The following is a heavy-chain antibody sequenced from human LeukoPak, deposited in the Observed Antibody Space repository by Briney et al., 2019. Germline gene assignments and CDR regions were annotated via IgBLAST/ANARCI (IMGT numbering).Heavy chain of an antibody. CDR3: ASRDGYCSGGSCHNWFDP. D-gene: IGHD2-15*01. J-gene: IGHJ5*02. CDR2: INHSGGT. V-gene: IGHV4-34*01. Sequence: SETLSLTCAVYGGSLSGYYWSWIRQPPGKGLEWIGEINHSGGTNYNPSLKSRVTISVDTSKNQFSLKLSSVTAADTAVYYCASRDGYCSGGSCHNWFDPWGQGTLVTVSS. CDR1: GGSLSGYY.